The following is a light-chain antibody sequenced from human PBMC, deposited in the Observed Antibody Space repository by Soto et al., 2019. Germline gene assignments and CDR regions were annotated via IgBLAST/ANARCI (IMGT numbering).Light chain of an antibody. V-gene: IGLV2-23*02. CDR3: CSYAGSSTFV. CDR2: EVS. J-gene: IGLJ1*01. CDR1: SSNIGNNY. Sequence: QSVLTQPPSVSAAPGQKVTISCSGSSSNIGNNYVSWYQQHPGKAPKLMIYEVSKRPSGVSNRFSGSKSGNTASLTISGLQAEDEADYYCCSYAGSSTFVFGTGTKVTVL.